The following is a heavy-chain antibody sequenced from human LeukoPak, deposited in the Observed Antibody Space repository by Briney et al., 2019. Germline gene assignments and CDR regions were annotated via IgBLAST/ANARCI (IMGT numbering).Heavy chain of an antibody. CDR1: GFTFSSYA. CDR2: ISVSGDNT. D-gene: IGHD3-16*01. Sequence: GGSLRLSCAASGFTFSSYAMSWVRQAPGKGLEWVSAISVSGDNTFYADSMKGRFTISRDNSKNTLYLQMNSLRAEDTAVYYCATRLGGYYFDYWGQGNLVTVPS. J-gene: IGHJ4*01. CDR3: ATRLGGYYFDY. V-gene: IGHV3-23*01.